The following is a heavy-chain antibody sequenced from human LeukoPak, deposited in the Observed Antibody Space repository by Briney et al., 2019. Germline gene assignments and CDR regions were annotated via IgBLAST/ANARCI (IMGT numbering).Heavy chain of an antibody. D-gene: IGHD4-23*01. Sequence: PGGSLRPSCADPGFTSSIYSMTRVRQAPGKGLEWISFISGSSTSTYYADSVKGRFTVSRDNAKNSLYLQMNSLRDEDTAVYYCAGNPGGIGVFCGQGTLVTVSS. V-gene: IGHV3-48*02. CDR2: ISGSSTST. CDR3: AGNPGGIGVF. J-gene: IGHJ4*02. CDR1: GFTSSIYS.